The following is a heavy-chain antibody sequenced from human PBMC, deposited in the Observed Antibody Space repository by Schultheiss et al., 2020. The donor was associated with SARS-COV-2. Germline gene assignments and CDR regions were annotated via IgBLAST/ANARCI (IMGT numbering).Heavy chain of an antibody. J-gene: IGHJ6*03. CDR2: ISWNSGSI. Sequence: GGSLRLSCAASGFTFDDYAMHWVRQAPGKGLEWVSGISWNSGSIGYADSVKGRFTISRDSAKNSVYLQMNSLAVGDTAVYYCARSPIHNYHMDVWGTGTTVTVSS. V-gene: IGHV3-9*01. CDR3: ARSPIHNYHMDV. CDR1: GFTFDDYA.